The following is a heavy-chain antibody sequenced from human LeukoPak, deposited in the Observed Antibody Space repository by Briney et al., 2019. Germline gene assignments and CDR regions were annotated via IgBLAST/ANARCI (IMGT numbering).Heavy chain of an antibody. Sequence: PGGSLRLSRAASGFTFSNHEMTWVRQAPGKGLEWVSYISGSGGTKYYADSVRGRFTISRDNAKNSLYLRMNSLRAEDTAIYYCARDRGLTLFYYGLDVWGRGTTVTVSS. CDR2: ISGSGGTK. D-gene: IGHD2-21*02. CDR3: ARDRGLTLFYYGLDV. V-gene: IGHV3-48*03. CDR1: GFTFSNHE. J-gene: IGHJ6*02.